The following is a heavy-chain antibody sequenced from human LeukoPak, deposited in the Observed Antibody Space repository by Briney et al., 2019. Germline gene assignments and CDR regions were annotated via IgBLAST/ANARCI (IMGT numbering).Heavy chain of an antibody. J-gene: IGHJ4*02. CDR1: GFTFSSYA. CDR3: AKRTGTGWFDY. V-gene: IGHV3-23*01. CDR2: IASGGST. D-gene: IGHD1-14*01. Sequence: PGGSLRLSCVASGFTFSSYAMSWVRQAPGKGLEWVSTIASGGSTYYADSVKARFTISRDNSKITLYLQLSTLRAEDTAVYSCAKRTGTGWFDYWGQGTLVTVSS.